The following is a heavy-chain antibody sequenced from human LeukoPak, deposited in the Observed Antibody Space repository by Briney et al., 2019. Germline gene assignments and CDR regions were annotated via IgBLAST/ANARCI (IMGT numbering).Heavy chain of an antibody. CDR2: IYHSGST. Sequence: SETLSLTCAVSGGSISSSNWWSWVRQPPGKGLKWIGEIYHSGSTNYNPSLKSRVTISVDKSKNQFSLKLSSVTAADTAVYYCARDKREPRYAFDIWGQGTMVTVSS. CDR3: ARDKREPRYAFDI. CDR1: GGSISSSNW. V-gene: IGHV4-4*02. J-gene: IGHJ3*02. D-gene: IGHD1-26*01.